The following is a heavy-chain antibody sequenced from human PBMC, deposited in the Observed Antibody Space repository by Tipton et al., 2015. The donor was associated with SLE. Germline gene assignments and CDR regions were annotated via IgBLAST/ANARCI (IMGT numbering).Heavy chain of an antibody. Sequence: TLSLTCTVSGGSIIPYYWPWIRQSPGKGLEWIGYIFYTGSTNYNPSLKSRVTMLVDTSKNQVSLRLTYVTAADTAIYYCARGASAAGTYFWGQGTLVTVSS. D-gene: IGHD6-13*01. CDR3: ARGASAAGTYF. V-gene: IGHV4-59*01. CDR1: GGSIIPYY. J-gene: IGHJ4*02. CDR2: IFYTGST.